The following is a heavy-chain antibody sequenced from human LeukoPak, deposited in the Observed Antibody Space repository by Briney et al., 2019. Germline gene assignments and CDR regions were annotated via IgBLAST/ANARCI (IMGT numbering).Heavy chain of an antibody. CDR3: ARRSF. CDR2: INHSGST. CDR1: GGSFSGYY. V-gene: IGHV4-34*01. Sequence: KASETLSLTCAVYGGSFSGYYWSWIRQPPGKGLEWIGEINHSGSTNYNPSLKSRVTISVDTSKNQFSLKLSSVTAADTAVYYCARRSFWSQGTLVTVSS. J-gene: IGHJ4*02.